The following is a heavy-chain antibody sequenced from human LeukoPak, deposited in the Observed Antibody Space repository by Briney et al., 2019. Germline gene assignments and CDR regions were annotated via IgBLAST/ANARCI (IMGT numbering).Heavy chain of an antibody. J-gene: IGHJ4*02. CDR2: ISGSGGST. CDR1: GFTFSSYA. Sequence: GVSLRLSCAASGFTFSSYAMSWVRQAPGKGLEWVSAISGSGGSTYYADSVKGRFTISRDNSKNTLYLQMNSLRAEDTAVYYCARVGEKAFHLWPEIDYWGQGTLVTVSS. V-gene: IGHV3-23*01. D-gene: IGHD5-24*01. CDR3: ARVGEKAFHLWPEIDY.